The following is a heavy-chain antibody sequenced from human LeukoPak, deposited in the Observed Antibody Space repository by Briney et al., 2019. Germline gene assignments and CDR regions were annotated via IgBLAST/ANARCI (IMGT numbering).Heavy chain of an antibody. J-gene: IGHJ5*02. CDR2: INHSGST. Sequence: SETLSLTCAVYGGSFSGYYWSWIRQPPVKGLEWIGEINHSGSTNYNPSLKSRVTISVDTSKNQFSLNLNSVTAADTAVYYCARSRQIFGVAENWFDPWGQGTLVTVSS. D-gene: IGHD3-3*01. CDR1: GGSFSGYY. V-gene: IGHV4-34*01. CDR3: ARSRQIFGVAENWFDP.